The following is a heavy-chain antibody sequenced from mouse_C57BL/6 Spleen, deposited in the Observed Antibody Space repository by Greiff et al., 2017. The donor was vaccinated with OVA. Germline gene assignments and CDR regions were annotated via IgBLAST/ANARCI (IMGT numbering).Heavy chain of an antibody. D-gene: IGHD1-1*01. CDR2: LLPGSGST. Sequence: VKLVESGAELMKPGASVKLSCKATGYTFTGYWLEWVKPRPGHGLEWIGELLPGSGSTNYNAKFKGKATVTAETSSNTAYMQRSSLTTEDSASYYCARDNGSSPVADWGQGTLVTGSA. CDR3: ARDNGSSPVAD. V-gene: IGHV1-9*01. J-gene: IGHJ3*01. CDR1: GYTFTGYW.